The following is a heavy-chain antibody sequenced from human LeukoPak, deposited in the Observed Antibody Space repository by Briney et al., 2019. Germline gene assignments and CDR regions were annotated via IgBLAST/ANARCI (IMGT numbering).Heavy chain of an antibody. Sequence: GGSLRLSCAASGFTFNSYGMHWVRQAPGKGLDWAALIWFDGTNKYYADSVKGRFTISRDNPKNTLGLQMNSLRAEDTAVYYCARDRGGSHDAFDIWGQGTMVTVSS. J-gene: IGHJ3*02. D-gene: IGHD1-26*01. CDR3: ARDRGGSHDAFDI. CDR2: IWFDGTNK. V-gene: IGHV3-33*01. CDR1: GFTFNSYG.